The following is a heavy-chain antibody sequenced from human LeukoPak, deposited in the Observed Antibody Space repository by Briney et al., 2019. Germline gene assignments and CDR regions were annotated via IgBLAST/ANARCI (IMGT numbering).Heavy chain of an antibody. CDR2: IYYSGST. J-gene: IGHJ4*02. Sequence: PSETLSLTCTVSGGSISSYYWSWIRQPPGKGLEWIGYIYYSGSTNYNPSLKSRVTISVDTSKNQFSLKLSSVTAADTAVYYCAGTMVRGLFDYWGQGTLVTVSS. CDR3: AGTMVRGLFDY. V-gene: IGHV4-59*01. D-gene: IGHD3-10*01. CDR1: GGSISSYY.